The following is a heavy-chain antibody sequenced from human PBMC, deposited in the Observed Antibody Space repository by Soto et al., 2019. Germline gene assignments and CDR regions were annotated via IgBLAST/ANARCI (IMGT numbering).Heavy chain of an antibody. V-gene: IGHV4-39*01. CDR1: GGSISSSSYY. J-gene: IGHJ5*02. CDR3: ASQRARIPDNWFDP. D-gene: IGHD5-12*01. CDR2: IYYSGST. Sequence: TSETLSLTCTVSGGSISSSSYYWDWIRQPPGKGLEWIGSIYYSGSTYYNPSLKSRVTISVDTSKNQFSLKLSSVTAADTAVYYCASQRARIPDNWFDPWGQGTLVTVSS.